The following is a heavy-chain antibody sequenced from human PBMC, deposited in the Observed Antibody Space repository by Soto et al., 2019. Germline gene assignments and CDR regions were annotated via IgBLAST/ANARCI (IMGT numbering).Heavy chain of an antibody. CDR3: ARHDYDYIWGSPHAFDI. CDR1: GGSISSSSYY. D-gene: IGHD3-16*01. Sequence: SETLSLTCTVSGGSISSSSYYWGWIRQPPGKGLEWIGSIYYSGSTYYNPSLKSRVTISVDTSKNQFSLKLSSVTAADTAVYYCARHDYDYIWGSPHAFDIWGQGTMVTVSS. V-gene: IGHV4-39*01. CDR2: IYYSGST. J-gene: IGHJ3*02.